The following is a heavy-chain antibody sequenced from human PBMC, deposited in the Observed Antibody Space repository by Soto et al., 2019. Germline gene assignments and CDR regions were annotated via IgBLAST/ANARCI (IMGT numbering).Heavy chain of an antibody. CDR2: IAYDGSNI. CDR1: GFTLSNYA. D-gene: IGHD2-21*02. Sequence: QVQLVESVGGVVQPGRSLRLSCAASGFTLSNYAMHWVRQAPGKGLEWVAVIAYDGSNIYYADSVKGRFTISRDNSKNALFLQMNSLRAEDTAVYYCAHLPIVVATASHAFDIWGQGTMVTVSS. CDR3: AHLPIVVATASHAFDI. V-gene: IGHV3-30*14. J-gene: IGHJ3*02.